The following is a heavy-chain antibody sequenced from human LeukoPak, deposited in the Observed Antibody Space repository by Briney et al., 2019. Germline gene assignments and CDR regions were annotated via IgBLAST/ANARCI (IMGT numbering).Heavy chain of an antibody. D-gene: IGHD2-8*02. CDR2: IGAGGGTT. CDR3: ASRDCAGGTCFFDW. J-gene: IGHJ4*02. CDR1: GFTLSNYA. Sequence: PGGSLRLSCVASGFTLSNYAMHWVRQAPGKGLEWVSGIGAGGGTTVFAGSVKGRFTISRDDSRNTLFLQMNSLRAEDTAIYYCASRDCAGGTCFFDWWGQGTLVTVSS. V-gene: IGHV3-23*01.